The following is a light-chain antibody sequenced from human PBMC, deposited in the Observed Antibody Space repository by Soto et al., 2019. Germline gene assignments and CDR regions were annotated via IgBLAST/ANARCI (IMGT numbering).Light chain of an antibody. J-gene: IGLJ1*01. Sequence: QSVLTQPRSVSGSPGQSVTISCTGTSSDVGGYNYVSWYQQHPGKVPKLMIYAVTERPSGVPDRFSGSKSGNTASLTISGLQAEDEADYYCCSYAGSYTFVFGTGTKVTVL. CDR3: CSYAGSYTFV. CDR1: SSDVGGYNY. V-gene: IGLV2-11*01. CDR2: AVT.